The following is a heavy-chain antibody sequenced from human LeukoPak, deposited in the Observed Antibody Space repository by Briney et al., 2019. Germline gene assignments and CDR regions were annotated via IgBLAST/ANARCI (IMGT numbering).Heavy chain of an antibody. D-gene: IGHD2-2*01. V-gene: IGHV4-4*09. CDR2: IYAGGTS. CDR1: GGSISGYY. J-gene: IGHJ4*02. Sequence: SETLSLTCTVAGGSISGYYRSWIRQPPGKGLEWIGYIYAGGTSNYIPSLKSRVTMSIDTSRNQFSLKLTSVTAADTAVYYCARSPPAPKEFDYWGQGTLVTVSS. CDR3: ARSPPAPKEFDY.